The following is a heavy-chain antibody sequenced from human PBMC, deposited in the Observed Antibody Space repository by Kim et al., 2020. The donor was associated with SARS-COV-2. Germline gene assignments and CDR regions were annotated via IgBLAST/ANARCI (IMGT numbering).Heavy chain of an antibody. CDR2: IYYSGST. D-gene: IGHD6-13*01. CDR3: ARKGDSSSWFGY. J-gene: IGHJ4*02. Sequence: SETLSLTCTVSGGSISSGGYYWSWIRQHPGKGLEWIGYIYYSGSTYYNPSLKSRVTISVDTSKNQFSLKLSSVTAADTAVYYCARKGDSSSWFGYWGQGTLVTVSS. CDR1: GGSISSGGYY. V-gene: IGHV4-31*03.